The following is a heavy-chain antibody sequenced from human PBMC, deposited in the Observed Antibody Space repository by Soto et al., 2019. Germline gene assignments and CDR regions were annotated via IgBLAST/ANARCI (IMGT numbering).Heavy chain of an antibody. CDR2: INHSGST. CDR1: GGSFSGYY. Sequence: QVQLQQWGAGLLKPSETLSLTCAVYGGSFSGYYWSWIRQPPGKGLEWIGEINHSGSTNYNPSLKSRVTRSVDTSKNQFSPKLSSVTAADTAVYYCARGTVEDSSGLNYFDYWGQGTLVTVSS. D-gene: IGHD6-19*01. J-gene: IGHJ4*02. CDR3: ARGTVEDSSGLNYFDY. V-gene: IGHV4-34*01.